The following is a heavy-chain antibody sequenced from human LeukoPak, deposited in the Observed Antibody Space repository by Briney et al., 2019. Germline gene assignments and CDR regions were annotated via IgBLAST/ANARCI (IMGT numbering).Heavy chain of an antibody. J-gene: IGHJ4*02. CDR1: GFTFSSYS. CDR2: IYPGDSDT. Sequence: GGSLRLSCAASGFTFSSYSMNWVRQAPGKGLEWMGIIYPGDSDTRYSPSFQGQVTISADKSISTAYLQWSSLKASDTAMYYCARHRIAAAGTVDQFDYWGQGTLVTVSS. V-gene: IGHV5-51*01. CDR3: ARHRIAAAGTVDQFDY. D-gene: IGHD6-13*01.